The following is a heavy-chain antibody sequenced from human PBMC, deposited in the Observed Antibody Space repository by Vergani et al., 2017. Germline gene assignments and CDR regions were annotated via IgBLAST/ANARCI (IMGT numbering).Heavy chain of an antibody. Sequence: QVQLQESGPGLVKPSQTLSLTCTVSGGSISSGDYYWSWIRQPPGKGLEWIGYIYYSGSTHYNSSLKSRVTISVDTSKNQFSLKFSSVTAADTAVYYWARDPPLGSGLTWGQGTLVTVSS. CDR1: GGSISSGDYY. J-gene: IGHJ5*02. CDR3: ARDPPLGSGLT. V-gene: IGHV4-30-4*08. CDR2: IYYSGST. D-gene: IGHD3-10*01.